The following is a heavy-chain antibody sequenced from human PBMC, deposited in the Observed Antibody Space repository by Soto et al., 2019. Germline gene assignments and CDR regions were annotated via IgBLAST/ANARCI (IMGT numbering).Heavy chain of an antibody. J-gene: IGHJ5*02. D-gene: IGHD2-2*01. Sequence: SETLSLTCTVSGGSISSSSYYWGWIRQPPGKGLEWIGSIYYSGSTYYNPSLKSRVTISVDTSKNQFSLKLSSVTAADTAVYYCARHVEVVVPAAIRGWFDPWGQGTLVTVSS. V-gene: IGHV4-39*01. CDR1: GGSISSSSYY. CDR2: IYYSGST. CDR3: ARHVEVVVPAAIRGWFDP.